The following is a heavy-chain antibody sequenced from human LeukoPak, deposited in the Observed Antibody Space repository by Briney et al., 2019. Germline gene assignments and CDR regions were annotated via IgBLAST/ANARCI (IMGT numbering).Heavy chain of an antibody. D-gene: IGHD6-13*01. J-gene: IGHJ6*02. CDR3: ARDGSGIAAADHDYYYGMDV. Sequence: SETLSLTCTVSGGSISSYYWSWIRQPPGKGLEWIGYIYYSGSTNYNPSLKSRVTISVDTSKNQFSLKLSSVTAADTAVYYCARDGSGIAAADHDYYYGMDVWGQGTTVTVSS. V-gene: IGHV4-59*01. CDR2: IYYSGST. CDR1: GGSISSYY.